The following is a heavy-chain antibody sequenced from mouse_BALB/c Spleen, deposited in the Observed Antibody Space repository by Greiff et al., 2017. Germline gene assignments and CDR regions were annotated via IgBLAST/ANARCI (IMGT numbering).Heavy chain of an antibody. D-gene: IGHD1-1*01. CDR2: INPYNGDT. CDR3: GRGGTTVVGFDY. CDR1: GYSFTGYY. V-gene: IGHV1-37*01. J-gene: IGHJ2*01. Sequence: VQLQQSGPELVKPGASVKISCTASGYSFTGYYMNWLKQSHGKSLVWIGRINPYNGDTFYNQKFKGKATLTVDKSSSTANMEFLRLTSEDSAVYYCGRGGTTVVGFDYWGQGTTLTVSS.